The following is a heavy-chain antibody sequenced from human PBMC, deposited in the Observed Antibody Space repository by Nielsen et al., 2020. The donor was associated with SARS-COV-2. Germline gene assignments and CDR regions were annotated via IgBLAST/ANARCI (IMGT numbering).Heavy chain of an antibody. CDR3: ATTAGYCSGGSCYYNWFDP. V-gene: IGHV1-2*06. J-gene: IGHJ5*02. CDR2: INPNSGGT. D-gene: IGHD2-15*01. Sequence: ASVKVSCKASGYTFTGYYMHWVRQAPGQGLEWMGRINPNSGGTNYAQKLQGRVTMTTDTSTSTAYMELRSLRSDDTAVYYCATTAGYCSGGSCYYNWFDPWGQGTLVTVSS. CDR1: GYTFTGYY.